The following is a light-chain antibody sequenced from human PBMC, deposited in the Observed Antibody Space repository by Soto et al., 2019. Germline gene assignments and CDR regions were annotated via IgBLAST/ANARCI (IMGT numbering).Light chain of an antibody. CDR2: DAS. CDR3: QQYNSHGT. V-gene: IGKV1-5*01. Sequence: IKMNKSQYTLSGYVGDRVTITCRASQSISTWLAWYQQKPGKAPKLLIYDASSLESGVPSRFSGSGSGTEFTLTISSLQPDDFATYYCQQYNSHGTFGQGTKVDIK. J-gene: IGKJ1*01. CDR1: QSISTW.